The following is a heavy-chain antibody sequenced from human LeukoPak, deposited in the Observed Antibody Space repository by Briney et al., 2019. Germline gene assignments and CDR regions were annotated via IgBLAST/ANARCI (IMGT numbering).Heavy chain of an antibody. CDR3: AKRWFGELLYGDGGLFDY. J-gene: IGHJ4*02. D-gene: IGHD3-10*01. Sequence: GGSLRLSCAASGFTFSSHGMSWVRQTPGKGLEWVAVIFYDGTIQYYSDSVRGRLIVSRDNPKNTLYLQMNSLRAEDTAVYYCAKRWFGELLYGDGGLFDYWGQGTLVTVSS. CDR1: GFTFSSHG. V-gene: IGHV3-30*18. CDR2: IFYDGTIQ.